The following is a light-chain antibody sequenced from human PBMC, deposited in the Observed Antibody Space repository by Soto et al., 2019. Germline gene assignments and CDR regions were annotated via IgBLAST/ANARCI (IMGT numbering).Light chain of an antibody. J-gene: IGKJ1*01. Sequence: EIVMTQSPATLSVSPGERATLSCRARQSVSGDLAWYQQKPGQAPRLLIYGASTRATGNPARFSGSGSGTEFTLTISSLQSEDFAVDYCQQYNNLPPTFGQGTKVEIK. CDR2: GAS. CDR3: QQYNNLPPT. V-gene: IGKV3D-15*01. CDR1: QSVSGD.